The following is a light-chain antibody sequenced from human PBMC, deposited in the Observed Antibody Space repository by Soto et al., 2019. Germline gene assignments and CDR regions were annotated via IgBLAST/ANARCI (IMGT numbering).Light chain of an antibody. J-gene: IGKJ1*01. CDR1: QSISSY. CDR3: QQSYSTPRT. V-gene: IGKV1-39*01. CDR2: AAS. Sequence: DIQMTQSPSSLSASVGDRVTITCRASQSISSYLNWYQQKPGKAPKLLIYAASSLQSGVPSRFSGSGSGTDFTLTISILQPEDFATYYCQQSYSTPRTFGQGTKV.